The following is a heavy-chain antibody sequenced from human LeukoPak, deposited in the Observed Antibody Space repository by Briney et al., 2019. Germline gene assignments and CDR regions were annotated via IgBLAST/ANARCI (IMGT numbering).Heavy chain of an antibody. J-gene: IGHJ3*02. CDR2: IKPSGGDT. D-gene: IGHD5-24*01. CDR1: GYTVTELS. V-gene: IGHV1-46*01. Sequence: ASVKVSCKVSGYTVTELSMHWVRQAPGQRLEWMGIIKPSGGDTNYAQKFQGRVFMTRDTSTSTVYLELSSLKAEDTAVYYCARVRDGYNDAYDIWGQGTVVTVSS. CDR3: ARVRDGYNDAYDI.